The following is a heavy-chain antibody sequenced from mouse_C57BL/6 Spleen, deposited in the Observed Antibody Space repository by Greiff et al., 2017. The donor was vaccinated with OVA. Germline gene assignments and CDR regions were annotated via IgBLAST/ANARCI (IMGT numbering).Heavy chain of an antibody. CDR1: GFTFSSYA. CDR2: ISDGGSYT. D-gene: IGHD4-1*01. V-gene: IGHV5-4*03. J-gene: IGHJ1*03. Sequence: EVNVVESGGGLVKPGGSLKLSCAASGFTFSSYAMSWVRQTPEKRLEWVATISDGGSYTYYPDNVKGRFTISRDNAKNNLYLQMSHLKSEDTAMYYCASPNWEGRYFDVWGTGTTVTVSS. CDR3: ASPNWEGRYFDV.